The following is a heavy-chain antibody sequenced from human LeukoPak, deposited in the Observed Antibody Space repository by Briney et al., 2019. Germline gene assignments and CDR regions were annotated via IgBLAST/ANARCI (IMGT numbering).Heavy chain of an antibody. J-gene: IGHJ4*02. Sequence: PGGSLRLSCAASGFTFSSYEMNWVRQAPGKGLEWVSYISSSGSTIYYADSMKGRFTISRDNAKNSLYLQMNSLRAEDTAVYYCARDMAVTDGGGFDYWGQGTLVTVSS. CDR1: GFTFSSYE. CDR3: ARDMAVTDGGGFDY. D-gene: IGHD2-21*02. CDR2: ISSSGSTI. V-gene: IGHV3-48*03.